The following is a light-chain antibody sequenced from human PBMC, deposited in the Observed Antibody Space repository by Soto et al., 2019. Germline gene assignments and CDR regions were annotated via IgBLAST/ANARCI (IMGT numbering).Light chain of an antibody. CDR3: QQYQTSPRA. V-gene: IGKV3-20*01. CDR2: GAS. Sequence: EIVLTQSPGTLSLSPGERATLSCRPSQSISSNSLAWYQQRPGQAPRLLMYGASSRATGIPDRFSGSGSGTDFTLTISRLEPEDFAVYYCQQYQTSPRAFDQGTKVEIK. CDR1: QSISSNS. J-gene: IGKJ1*01.